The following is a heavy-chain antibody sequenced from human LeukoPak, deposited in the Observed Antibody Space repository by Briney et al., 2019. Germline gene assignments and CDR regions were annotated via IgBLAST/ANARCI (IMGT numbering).Heavy chain of an antibody. CDR3: ARDSTGGKSGSYN. V-gene: IGHV3-21*01. Sequence: GGSLRLSCAASGFTFSSYWMSWVRQAPGKGLEWVSSISSSSSYIYYADSVKGRFTISRDNAKNSLYLQMNSLRAEDTAVYYCARDSTGGKSGSYNWGQGTLVTVSS. CDR1: GFTFSSYW. CDR2: ISSSSSYI. D-gene: IGHD1-26*01. J-gene: IGHJ4*02.